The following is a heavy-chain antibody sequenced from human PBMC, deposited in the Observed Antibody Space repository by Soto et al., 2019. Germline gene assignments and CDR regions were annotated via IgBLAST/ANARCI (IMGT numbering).Heavy chain of an antibody. CDR2: ISAYNGNT. Sequence: QVQLVQSGAEVKKPGASVKVSCKASGYTFTSYGIIWVRQVPGQGLEWMGWISAYNGNTNYAQKLQGRVTMTTDTSTSTAYMELRSLRSDDTAVYYCARPGYYDSSGYKRGNAFDIWGQGTMVTVSS. J-gene: IGHJ3*02. CDR1: GYTFTSYG. V-gene: IGHV1-18*01. CDR3: ARPGYYDSSGYKRGNAFDI. D-gene: IGHD3-22*01.